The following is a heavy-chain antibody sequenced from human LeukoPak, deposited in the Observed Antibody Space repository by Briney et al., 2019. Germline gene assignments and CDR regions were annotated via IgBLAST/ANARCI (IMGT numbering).Heavy chain of an antibody. CDR3: ARDRVPAARGLYYYYIDV. D-gene: IGHD2-2*01. V-gene: IGHV3-20*04. Sequence: GGSLRLSCAASGFTFDDYGMSWVRQAPGKGLEWVSGINWNGGSTGYADSVKGRFTISRDNAKNSLYLQMNSLRAEDPAFYYCARDRVPAARGLYYYYIDVWGKGTTVTVSS. J-gene: IGHJ6*03. CDR1: GFTFDDYG. CDR2: INWNGGST.